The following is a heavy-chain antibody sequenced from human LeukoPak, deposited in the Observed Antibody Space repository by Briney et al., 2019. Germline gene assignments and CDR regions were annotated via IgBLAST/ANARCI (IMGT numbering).Heavy chain of an antibody. CDR2: SKSEGTTT. V-gene: IGHV3-48*01. J-gene: IGHJ6*03. CDR3: ARDRGRYYMDV. CDR1: GFSLGDHG. D-gene: IGHD6-25*01. Sequence: GGSLRLSCVASGFSLGDHGMSWVRQAPGKGLEWISYSKSEGTTTSYADSVKGRFTISRENAKNSLYLQMNSLRAGDTAVYYCARDRGRYYMDVWGKGTTVTISS.